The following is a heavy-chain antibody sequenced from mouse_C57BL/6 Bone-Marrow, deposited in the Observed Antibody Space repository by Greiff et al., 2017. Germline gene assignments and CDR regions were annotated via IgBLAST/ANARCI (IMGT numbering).Heavy chain of an antibody. J-gene: IGHJ3*01. CDR3: ARGDYGRGFAY. CDR2: ILPSIGRT. V-gene: IGHV15-2*01. CDR1: DSEVFPIAY. Sequence: QVQLKESGSELRSPGSSVKLSCKDFDSEVFPIAYMSWVRQKPGHGFEWIGGILPSIGRTIYGEKFEDKATLDADTLSNTAYLELNSLTSEDSAIYYCARGDYGRGFAYWGQGTLVTVSA. D-gene: IGHD1-1*01.